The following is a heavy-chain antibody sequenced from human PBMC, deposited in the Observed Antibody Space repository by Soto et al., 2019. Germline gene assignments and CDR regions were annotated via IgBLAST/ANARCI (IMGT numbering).Heavy chain of an antibody. D-gene: IGHD3-10*01. Sequence: QVQLQESGPGLVKPSQTLSLTCTVSGGSISSGDYYWNWIRQPPGKGLEWIGYIHYSGSTYYNPSLKSRVSISVDTSKNQFSLKLSSVTAADTAVYYCARTYGSGNYYFSYWGQGTLVTVSS. J-gene: IGHJ4*02. CDR2: IHYSGST. V-gene: IGHV4-30-4*01. CDR1: GGSISSGDYY. CDR3: ARTYGSGNYYFSY.